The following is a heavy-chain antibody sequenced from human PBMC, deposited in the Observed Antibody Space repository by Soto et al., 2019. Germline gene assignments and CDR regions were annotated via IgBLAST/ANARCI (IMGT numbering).Heavy chain of an antibody. Sequence: WGSLRLSCAASGFTFSSYAMSWVRQAPGKGLEWVSAISGSGGSTYYADSVKGRFTISRDNSKNTLYLQMNSLRAEDTAVYYCAKDRRVITIFGVVTPEDDYWGQGTLVTVS. J-gene: IGHJ4*02. CDR1: GFTFSSYA. CDR3: AKDRRVITIFGVVTPEDDY. V-gene: IGHV3-23*01. CDR2: ISGSGGST. D-gene: IGHD3-3*01.